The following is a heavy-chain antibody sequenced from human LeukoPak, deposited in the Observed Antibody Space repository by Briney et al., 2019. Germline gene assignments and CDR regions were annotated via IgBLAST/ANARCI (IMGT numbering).Heavy chain of an antibody. D-gene: IGHD3-22*01. CDR2: IYYSGST. CDR3: TRGSIAYYYMDV. CDR1: GGSISSYH. J-gene: IGHJ6*03. Sequence: PSETLSLTCTVSGGSISSYHWSWIRQPPGKGLECIGYIYYSGSTHYNPSLKSRVTISVDTSKNQFSLKLSSVTAADTAVYYCTRGSIAYYYMDVWGKGTTVTISS. V-gene: IGHV4-59*01.